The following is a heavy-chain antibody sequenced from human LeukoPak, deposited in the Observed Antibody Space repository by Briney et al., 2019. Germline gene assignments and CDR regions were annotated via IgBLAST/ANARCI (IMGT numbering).Heavy chain of an antibody. CDR2: ISPKNGDT. CDR3: ARGPLYGDYYCDF. J-gene: IGHJ4*02. D-gene: IGHD4-17*01. CDR1: NYTFSDYT. Sequence: ASVKLSCKASNYTFSDYTINWVRQAPGQGLEWMGWISPKNGDTNPAQRFQGRVTMTTETSTTTAYMDLRNLTSDDTAVYFCARGPLYGDYYCDFWGQGTLVTVSS. V-gene: IGHV1-18*01.